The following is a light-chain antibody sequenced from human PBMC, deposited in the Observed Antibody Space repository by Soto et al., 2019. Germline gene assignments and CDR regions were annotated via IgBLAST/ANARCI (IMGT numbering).Light chain of an antibody. CDR2: EVN. CDR3: CSSGGSPTYV. CDR1: SSSVGSYKL. V-gene: IGLV2-23*02. J-gene: IGLJ1*01. Sequence: QSVVTQPASVSGSPGHSITVSCTGTSSSVGSYKLVSWYQQHPGKAPKLMIFEVNKRPSGVSNRFSGSKSGNTASLTISGLKLEDEADYYCCSSGGSPTYVFGTGTKLTVL.